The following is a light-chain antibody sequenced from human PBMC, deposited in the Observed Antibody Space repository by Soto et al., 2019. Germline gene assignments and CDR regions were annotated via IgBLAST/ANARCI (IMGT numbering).Light chain of an antibody. Sequence: HSALTQPASVSGSPGQSITISCTGTSGDVAAYNYVSWYQQHPGKAPKLMIYDVSNRPSGVSNRFSGSKSGNTASLTISGLQAEDEADYYCSSYTSTSTLFGRGTKLTVL. CDR2: DVS. V-gene: IGLV2-14*01. CDR1: SGDVAAYNY. CDR3: SSYTSTSTL. J-gene: IGLJ2*01.